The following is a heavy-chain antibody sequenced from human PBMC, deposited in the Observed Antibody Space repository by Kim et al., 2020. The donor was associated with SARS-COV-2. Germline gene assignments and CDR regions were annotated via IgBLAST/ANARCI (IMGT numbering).Heavy chain of an antibody. Sequence: SETLSLTCTVSGGSISSYYWSWIRQPAGKGLEWIGRIYTSGSTNYNPSLKSRVTMSVDTSKNQFSLKLSSVTAADTAVYYCARENPTRLRFLEWFLDPWGQGTLVTVSS. CDR3: ARENPTRLRFLEWFLDP. V-gene: IGHV4-4*07. J-gene: IGHJ5*02. CDR2: IYTSGST. D-gene: IGHD3-3*01. CDR1: GGSISSYY.